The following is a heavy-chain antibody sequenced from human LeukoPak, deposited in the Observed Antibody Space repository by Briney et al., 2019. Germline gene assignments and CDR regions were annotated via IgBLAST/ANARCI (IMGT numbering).Heavy chain of an antibody. CDR3: ASEGWAERYFDF. CDR2: IKQDGSEK. J-gene: IGHJ4*02. Sequence: PGGSLRLSCAASGFTFSSYGMHWVRQAPRKGLEWVANIKQDGSEKYYVDSVKGRFTISRDNAKNSLYLQINSLRAEDTAVYYCASEGWAERYFDFWGQGTLVTVSS. D-gene: IGHD6-19*01. V-gene: IGHV3-7*01. CDR1: GFTFSSYG.